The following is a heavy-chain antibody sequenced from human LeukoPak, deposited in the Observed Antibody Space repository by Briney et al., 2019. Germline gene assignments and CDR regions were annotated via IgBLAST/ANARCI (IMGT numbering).Heavy chain of an antibody. V-gene: IGHV3-7*01. D-gene: IGHD1-26*01. CDR1: GFTFSDNW. CDR3: VTGGSYFGY. Sequence: GGSLRLSCAASGFTFSDNWMSWVRQAPGKGLEWVANIEVDGSEKNYLDSVKGRFTISSHNAKNSLYLQMNSLRVEDTAVYYCVTGGSYFGYWGQGTLVTVSS. CDR2: IEVDGSEK. J-gene: IGHJ4*02.